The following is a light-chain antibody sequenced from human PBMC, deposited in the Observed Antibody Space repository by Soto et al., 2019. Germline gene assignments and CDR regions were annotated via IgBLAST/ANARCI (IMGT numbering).Light chain of an antibody. CDR3: HHTYSARHT. CDR1: QSISDY. J-gene: IGKJ2*01. V-gene: IGKV1-39*01. Sequence: DVQLTQSPSSLSASVGVRVTITCRASQSISDYLNWYQHMPGKAPKLLIYSASSVQSGVPSRFSGSGSGTHFTLTVSSLQPEDFATYYCHHTYSARHTFGQGTRLEI. CDR2: SAS.